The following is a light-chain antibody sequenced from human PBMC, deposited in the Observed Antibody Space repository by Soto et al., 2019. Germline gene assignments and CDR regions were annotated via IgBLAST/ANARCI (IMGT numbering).Light chain of an antibody. CDR2: KAS. CDR3: QQYNSYRRT. Sequence: DIQMTQSPSTLSASEGDRVTITCRASQSISSWLAWYQQKPGKAPKLLIYKASSLECGVPSRFSGSGSGTEFTLTISSLQPDDFATYYCQQYNSYRRTFGQGTKVEIK. CDR1: QSISSW. V-gene: IGKV1-5*03. J-gene: IGKJ1*01.